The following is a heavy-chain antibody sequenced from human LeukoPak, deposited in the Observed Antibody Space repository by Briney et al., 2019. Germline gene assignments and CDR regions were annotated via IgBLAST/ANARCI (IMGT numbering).Heavy chain of an antibody. J-gene: IGHJ4*02. CDR3: ARDPYSSFDY. CDR1: GFTFSSYG. CDR2: IWYDGSKK. V-gene: IGHV3-33*01. Sequence: PGGSLRLSCAASGFTFSSYGFHWVRQAPGKGLEWVSVIWYDGSKKYYADSVKGRFTISRDNSRNTLYLQMNSLRAEDTAVYYCARDPYSSFDYWGQGALVTVSS. D-gene: IGHD5-18*01.